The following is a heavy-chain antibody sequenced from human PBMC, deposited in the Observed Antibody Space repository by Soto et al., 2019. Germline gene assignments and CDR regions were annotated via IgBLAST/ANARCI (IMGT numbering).Heavy chain of an antibody. CDR2: ISGSGGST. Sequence: GGSLRLSCAASGFTFIRYAMSWGRQAPGKGLEWVSAISGSGGSTYYADSVKGRFTISRDNSKNTLYLQMNSLRAEDTAVYYCAKEYSYGLKSYWGQGTLVTVSS. V-gene: IGHV3-23*01. J-gene: IGHJ4*02. CDR3: AKEYSYGLKSY. D-gene: IGHD5-18*01. CDR1: GFTFIRYA.